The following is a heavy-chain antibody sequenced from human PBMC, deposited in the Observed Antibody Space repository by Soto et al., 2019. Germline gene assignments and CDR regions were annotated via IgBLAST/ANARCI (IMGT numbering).Heavy chain of an antibody. V-gene: IGHV2-5*02. J-gene: IGHJ4*02. CDR2: IYWDDDK. CDR1: GFSLSTSGVG. CDR3: PHSYADILTGYYPLDH. Sequence: QITLKESGPTLVKPTQTLTLTCTFSGFSLSTSGVGVGWIRQPPGKALEWLALIYWDDDKRYSPSLKSRLTITKDTFKNQVVLTMTNMDSVDTATYYCPHSYADILTGYYPLDHWCQGTLVTVSS. D-gene: IGHD3-9*01.